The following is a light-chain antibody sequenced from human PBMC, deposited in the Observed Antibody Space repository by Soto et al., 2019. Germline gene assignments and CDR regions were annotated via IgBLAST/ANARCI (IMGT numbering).Light chain of an antibody. Sequence: EIVMTQSPATLSVSPGERATLSCRASQSISSKVGLYQQKHGQAPRLLIYGASTRATGVPPRFSGSESGTEFTLTIGSLQSEYFAVYYCQQYNNWSSITVGQGTRLEIK. CDR2: GAS. J-gene: IGKJ5*01. CDR3: QQYNNWSSIT. V-gene: IGKV3-15*01. CDR1: QSISSK.